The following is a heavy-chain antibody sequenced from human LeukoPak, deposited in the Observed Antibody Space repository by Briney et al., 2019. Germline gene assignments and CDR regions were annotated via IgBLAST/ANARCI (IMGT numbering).Heavy chain of an antibody. D-gene: IGHD3-9*01. J-gene: IGHJ5*02. V-gene: IGHV3-7*01. CDR2: IKQDGSEK. CDR1: GFTFSSYW. Sequence: PGGSLRLSCAASGFTFSSYWMSWVRQAPGKGLEWVANIKQDGSEKYYVDSVKGRFTISRDNAKNSLYLQMNSLRAEDTAVYYCARDQGHFDWLPRYNWFDPWGQGTLVTVSS. CDR3: ARDQGHFDWLPRYNWFDP.